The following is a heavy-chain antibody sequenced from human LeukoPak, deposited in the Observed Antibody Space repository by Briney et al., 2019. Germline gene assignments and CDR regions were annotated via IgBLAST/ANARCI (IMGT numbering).Heavy chain of an antibody. CDR2: MSPNSGDT. Sequence: ASVKVSCKASGYTFTSYDINWVRQATGQGLEWMGWMSPNSGDTGYAQKFQGRVTMTRDTSISTAYMEVSSLTSKDTAVYYCARGADSRWPSAAFDPWGQGTLVTVSS. CDR3: ARGADSRWPSAAFDP. CDR1: GYTFTSYD. J-gene: IGHJ5*02. D-gene: IGHD6-25*01. V-gene: IGHV1-8*01.